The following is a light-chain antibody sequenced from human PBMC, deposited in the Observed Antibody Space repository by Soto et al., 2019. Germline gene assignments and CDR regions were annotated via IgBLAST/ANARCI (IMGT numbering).Light chain of an antibody. V-gene: IGKV3-20*01. CDR3: QQYGSSLTWT. CDR2: GAS. Sequence: EIVLTQSPGTLSLSPWESATRCCRSIQSVSSSYLAWYQQKPGQAPRLLIYGASSRATGIPDRFSGSGSGTDFTLTISRLEPEDFAVYYCQQYGSSLTWTFGQGTKVDIK. CDR1: QSVSSSY. J-gene: IGKJ1*01.